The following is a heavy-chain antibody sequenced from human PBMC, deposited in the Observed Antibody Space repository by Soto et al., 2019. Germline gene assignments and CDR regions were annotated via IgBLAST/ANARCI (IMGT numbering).Heavy chain of an antibody. CDR1: GGSFSGYY. J-gene: IGHJ4*02. Sequence: QVQLQQWGAGLLKPSETLSLTCAVYGGSFSGYYWSWIRQPPGKGLEWIGEINHSGSTNYNPSLKSRVTISVDTSKNQFSLKLSSVTAADTAVYYCARAGAYSSSWRTGAFDYWGQGTLVTVSS. D-gene: IGHD6-13*01. V-gene: IGHV4-34*01. CDR2: INHSGST. CDR3: ARAGAYSSSWRTGAFDY.